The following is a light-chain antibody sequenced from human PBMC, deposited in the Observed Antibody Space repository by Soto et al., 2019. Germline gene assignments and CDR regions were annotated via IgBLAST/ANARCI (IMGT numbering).Light chain of an antibody. CDR2: AAS. CDR3: QQYGSSPPTWT. CDR1: QSVSSSY. Sequence: EIVMTQSPATLSVSPGERATLSCRASQSVSSSYLVWHQQKPGQAPRLLIYAASRRATGIPDRFSGSGSGTDFTLTISRLEPEDFAVYYCQQYGSSPPTWTFGQGTKVDIK. V-gene: IGKV3-20*01. J-gene: IGKJ1*01.